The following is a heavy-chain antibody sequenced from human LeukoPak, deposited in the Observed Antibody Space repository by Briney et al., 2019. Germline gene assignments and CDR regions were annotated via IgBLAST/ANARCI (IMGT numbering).Heavy chain of an antibody. J-gene: IGHJ4*02. Sequence: GGSLRLSCAASGFTFSRYWMSWVRQAPGKGLEWVANIKEDGSEKYHVDSVKGRFTISRDNAKNSLYLQMNSLRAEDTAVYYCATLDRDYFDYWRQGTLVTVSA. CDR1: GFTFSRYW. V-gene: IGHV3-7*05. CDR2: IKEDGSEK. CDR3: ATLDRDYFDY.